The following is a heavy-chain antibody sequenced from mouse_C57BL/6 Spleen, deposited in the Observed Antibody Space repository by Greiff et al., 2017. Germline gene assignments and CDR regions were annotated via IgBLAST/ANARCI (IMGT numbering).Heavy chain of an antibody. CDR3: ARHEGSYGSSHHAMDY. CDR2: IWSDGST. CDR1: GFSLTSYG. D-gene: IGHD1-1*01. J-gene: IGHJ4*01. Sequence: QVQLKESGPGLVAPSQSLSITCTVSGFSLTSYGVHWVRQPPGKGLEWLVVIWSDGSTTYNSALKSRLSISKDNSKSQVFLKMNSLQTDDTAMYYCARHEGSYGSSHHAMDYWGQGTSVTVSS. V-gene: IGHV2-6-1*01.